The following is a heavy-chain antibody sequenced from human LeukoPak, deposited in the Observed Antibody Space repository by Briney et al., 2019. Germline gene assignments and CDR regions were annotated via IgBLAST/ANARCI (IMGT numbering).Heavy chain of an antibody. CDR2: IYHSGST. D-gene: IGHD3-22*01. V-gene: IGHV4-30-2*01. CDR1: GGSISSDGYY. J-gene: IGHJ3*02. Sequence: SETLSLTCTVSGGSISSDGYYWSWIRQPPGKGLEWIGYIYHSGSTYYNPSLKSRVTISVDRSKNQFSLKLYSVTAADTAVYYCARDRYDSSGYEGMSAFDIWGQGTMVTVSS. CDR3: ARDRYDSSGYEGMSAFDI.